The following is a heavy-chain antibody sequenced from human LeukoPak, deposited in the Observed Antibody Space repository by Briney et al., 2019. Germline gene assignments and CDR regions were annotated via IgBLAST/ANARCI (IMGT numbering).Heavy chain of an antibody. CDR2: MSFDGGNK. J-gene: IGHJ6*02. D-gene: IGHD6-19*01. CDR1: GFTFSSYG. CDR3: ARDRRGWYYGMDV. Sequence: GRSLRLSCAASGFTFSSYGMHWVRQAPGKGLEWVAVMSFDGGNKYYADSVKGRFTISRDNSKNTLYLQMNSLRAEDTAVYYCARDRRGWYYGMDVWGQGTTVTVSS. V-gene: IGHV3-30*03.